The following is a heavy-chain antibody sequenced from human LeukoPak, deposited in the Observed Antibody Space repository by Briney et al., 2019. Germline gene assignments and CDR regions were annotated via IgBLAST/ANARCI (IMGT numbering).Heavy chain of an antibody. Sequence: ASVKVSCKASGYTFTSYGISWVRQAPGQGLGGMGWISAYNGNTNYAQKLQGRVTMTTDTSTSTAYMELRSLRSDDTAVYYCARVRYYDSSGYTVFDYWGQGTLVTVSS. V-gene: IGHV1-18*01. D-gene: IGHD3-22*01. CDR3: ARVRYYDSSGYTVFDY. J-gene: IGHJ4*02. CDR1: GYTFTSYG. CDR2: ISAYNGNT.